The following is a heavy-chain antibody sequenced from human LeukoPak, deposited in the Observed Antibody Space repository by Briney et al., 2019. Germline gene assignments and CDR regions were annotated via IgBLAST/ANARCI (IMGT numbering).Heavy chain of an antibody. CDR1: GESLNYYY. CDR2: IFDGKTI. J-gene: IGHJ4*02. V-gene: IGHV4-34*12. Sequence: SETLSLTCAVYGESLNYYYWSWIRQSPGKVLEWIGDIFDGKTINYNPSLKSRVTISAATSSQQFSLNLKSVTAADTAVYFCASGAWAARLNSWAQGALVIVSS. D-gene: IGHD4-23*01. CDR3: ASGAWAARLNS.